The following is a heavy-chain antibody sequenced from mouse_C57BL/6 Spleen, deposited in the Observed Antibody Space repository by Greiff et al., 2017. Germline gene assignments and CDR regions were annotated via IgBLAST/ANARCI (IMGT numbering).Heavy chain of an antibody. Sequence: QVKLKQSGPGLVAPSQSLSITCTVSGFSLPSYGVHWVRKPPGQGLAWLAVIWSDGSTTSNSALKSRLSISKDNSKSQVFLKMNSLQTDDTVMDYCARHDYSYYAMDYWGQGTSVTVSS. CDR2: IWSDGST. D-gene: IGHD2-4*01. V-gene: IGHV2-6-1*01. CDR1: GFSLPSYG. CDR3: ARHDYSYYAMDY. J-gene: IGHJ4*01.